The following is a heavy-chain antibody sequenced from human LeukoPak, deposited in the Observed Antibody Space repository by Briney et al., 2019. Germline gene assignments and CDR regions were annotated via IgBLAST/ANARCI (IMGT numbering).Heavy chain of an antibody. Sequence: ASVKVSCKASGYTFTSYDINWVRQATGQGPEWMGWMNPNSGNTGYAQKFQGRVTMTRNTSISTAYMELSSLRSEDTAVYYCARVCRGGDCYSYWGQGTLVTVSS. J-gene: IGHJ4*02. CDR1: GYTFTSYD. CDR3: ARVCRGGDCYSY. V-gene: IGHV1-8*01. CDR2: MNPNSGNT. D-gene: IGHD2-21*02.